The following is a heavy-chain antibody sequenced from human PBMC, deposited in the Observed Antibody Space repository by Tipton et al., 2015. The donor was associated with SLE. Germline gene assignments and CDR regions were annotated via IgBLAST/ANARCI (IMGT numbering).Heavy chain of an antibody. Sequence: VQLVQSGAEMRKPGESLKISCKTSGYSFNSYWVGWVRQMPGKGLEWMGIVYPADSDARYSQSFQGQVTVSADRSLGTAYLQWNSLNASYSAMCYCAVSSGTQGGDYWGQGTLVTVFS. CDR1: GYSFNSYW. CDR2: VYPADSDA. D-gene: IGHD6-13*01. CDR3: AVSSGTQGGDY. V-gene: IGHV5-51*03. J-gene: IGHJ4*02.